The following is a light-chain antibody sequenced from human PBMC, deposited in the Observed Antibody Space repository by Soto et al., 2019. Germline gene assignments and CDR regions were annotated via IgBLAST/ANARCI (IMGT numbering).Light chain of an antibody. CDR3: QKYNSSPRT. CDR1: QGISNY. CDR2: AAS. J-gene: IGKJ1*01. V-gene: IGKV1-27*01. Sequence: DIQMTQSPSSLSASVGDRVTITCRASQGISNYVAWYEQKPGKVPKLLIYAASTLQSGVPSRFSGSGSGTDFTLTISSLQPEDGATYYCQKYNSSPRTFGQGTKVEIK.